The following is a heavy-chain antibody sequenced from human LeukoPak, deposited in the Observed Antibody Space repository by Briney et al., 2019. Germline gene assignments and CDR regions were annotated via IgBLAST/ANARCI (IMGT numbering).Heavy chain of an antibody. Sequence: SETLSLTCTVSGGSISGYYWAWIRQPPGGGLEYIGHISYRGKTDYNPSLKSQFTISVDTSKNQFSLKLSSVTAADTAVYYCARGVTGYESKVYYYYGMDVWGQGTTVTVSS. CDR3: ARGVTGYESKVYYYYGMDV. CDR2: ISYRGKT. CDR1: GGSISGYY. J-gene: IGHJ6*02. V-gene: IGHV4-59*01. D-gene: IGHD3-9*01.